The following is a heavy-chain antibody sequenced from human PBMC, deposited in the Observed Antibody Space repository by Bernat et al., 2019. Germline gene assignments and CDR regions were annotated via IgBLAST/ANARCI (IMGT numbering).Heavy chain of an antibody. CDR1: GGSISSSSYY. Sequence: QLQLQESGPGLVKPSETLSLTCTVSGGSISSSSYYWGWIRQPPGKGLEWIGSIYYSGSTYSNPSLKSRVTISVDTSKNQFSLKLSSVTAADSAVYYCASQDYYGSGSDQYYFDYWGQGTLVTVSS. CDR2: IYYSGST. V-gene: IGHV4-39*01. CDR3: ASQDYYGSGSDQYYFDY. J-gene: IGHJ4*02. D-gene: IGHD3-10*01.